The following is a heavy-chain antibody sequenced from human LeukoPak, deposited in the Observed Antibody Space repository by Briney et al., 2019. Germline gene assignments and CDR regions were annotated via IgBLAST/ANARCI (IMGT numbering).Heavy chain of an antibody. V-gene: IGHV4-34*01. CDR1: GGSFSGYY. D-gene: IGHD2-2*01. CDR2: INHSGST. Sequence: PSETLSLTCAVYGGSFSGYYWSWIRQPPGKGLEWIGEINHSGSTNNNPSLKSRVTISVDTSENQFSLKLSSVTAADTAVYYCAVGYCSSTSCARPFDYWGQGTLVTVSS. CDR3: AVGYCSSTSCARPFDY. J-gene: IGHJ4*02.